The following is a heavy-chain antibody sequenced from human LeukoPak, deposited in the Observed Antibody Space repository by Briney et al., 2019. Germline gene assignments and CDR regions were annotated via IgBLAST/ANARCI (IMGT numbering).Heavy chain of an antibody. D-gene: IGHD3-3*01. CDR3: ARGAGRDFWSGTFDY. CDR1: GGSISSGGYY. V-gene: IGHV4-31*03. CDR2: IYYSGST. J-gene: IGHJ4*02. Sequence: SETLSLTCTVSGGSISSGGYYWSWLRQHPGKGLEWIGYIYYSGSTYYNPSLKSRVTISVDTSKNQFSLKLSSVTAADTAVYYCARGAGRDFWSGTFDYWGQGTLVTVSS.